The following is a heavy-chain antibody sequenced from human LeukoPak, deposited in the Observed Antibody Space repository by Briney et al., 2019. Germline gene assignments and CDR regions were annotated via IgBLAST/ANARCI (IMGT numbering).Heavy chain of an antibody. V-gene: IGHV3-30*04. CDR1: GFTFSSYA. CDR2: ISYDGSNK. D-gene: IGHD3-16*02. CDR3: ARWSPDYVWGSYRHTSFDAFDI. J-gene: IGHJ3*02. Sequence: PGRSLRLSCAASGFTFSSYAMHWVRQAPGKGLEWVAVISYDGSNKYYADSVKGRFTISRDNSKNTLYLQMNSLRAEDTAVYYCARWSPDYVWGSYRHTSFDAFDIWGQGTMVTVSS.